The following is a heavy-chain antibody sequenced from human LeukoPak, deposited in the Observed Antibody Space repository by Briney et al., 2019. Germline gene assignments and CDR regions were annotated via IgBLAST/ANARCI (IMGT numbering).Heavy chain of an antibody. D-gene: IGHD3-10*01. J-gene: IGHJ4*02. CDR1: GFTFSSYG. V-gene: IGHV3-30*02. CDR2: IRYDGSNK. Sequence: GGSLRLSCAASGFTFSSYGMHWVRQAPGKGLEWVAFIRYDGSNKYYADSVKGRFTISRDNSKNTLYLQRNSLRAEDTAVYYCAKEPAITMVRGVSDYWGQGTLVTVSS. CDR3: AKEPAITMVRGVSDY.